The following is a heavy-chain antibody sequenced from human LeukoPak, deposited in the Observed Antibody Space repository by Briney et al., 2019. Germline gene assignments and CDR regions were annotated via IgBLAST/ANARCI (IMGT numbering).Heavy chain of an antibody. Sequence: NPGGSLRLSCDASGFSISDYYMSWIRQSPGKGLEWISYITSGGASTNYADSVKGRFTISRDKAKNSVALQLNSLRAEDTAVYYCTRRRRGTYYAFDSWGQGTLVTVSS. CDR3: TRRRRGTYYAFDS. D-gene: IGHD3-16*01. V-gene: IGHV3-11*01. J-gene: IGHJ4*02. CDR1: GFSISDYY. CDR2: ITSGGAST.